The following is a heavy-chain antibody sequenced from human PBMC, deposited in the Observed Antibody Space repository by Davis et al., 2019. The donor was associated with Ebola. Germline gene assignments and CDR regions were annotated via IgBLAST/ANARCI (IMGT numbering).Heavy chain of an antibody. J-gene: IGHJ3*01. CDR3: ARGWSYPGV. V-gene: IGHV3-15*01. D-gene: IGHD1-26*01. CDR1: GLTLTNAW. Sequence: GESLKISCAASGLTLTNAWMSWVRQAPGKGLEWVGRMKGKTDGWTTHYAAPAKGRFTISRDDSENTVFLQMNSLRAEDTAVYYCARGWSYPGVWGQGTMVTVSS. CDR2: MKGKTDGWTT.